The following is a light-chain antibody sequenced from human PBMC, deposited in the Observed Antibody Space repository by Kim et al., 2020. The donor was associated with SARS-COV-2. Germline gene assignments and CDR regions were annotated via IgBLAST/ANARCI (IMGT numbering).Light chain of an antibody. CDR1: QSINNW. CDR2: KAS. Sequence: DIQMTQSPSTLSASVGDRVTITCRASQSINNWLAWYQHKPGKAPKLLIHKASTLESGVPSRFSGSGSGTEFTLTINSLQPDDFATYFCQQYNSDSYTFGQGTKLEIK. J-gene: IGKJ2*01. CDR3: QQYNSDSYT. V-gene: IGKV1-5*03.